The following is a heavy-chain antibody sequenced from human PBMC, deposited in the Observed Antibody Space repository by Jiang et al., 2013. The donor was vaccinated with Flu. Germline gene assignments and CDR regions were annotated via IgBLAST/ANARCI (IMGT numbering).Heavy chain of an antibody. Sequence: SFSTHYWTWIRQSPGKGLEWIGYVSHNGVTNYNPSLKSRLAISVDTSKSQFSLNLTSVTAADTAFYYCARDVYDFWTGNFDYWGRGIQVTVSS. D-gene: IGHD3-3*01. CDR3: ARDVYDFWTGNFDY. CDR2: VSHNGVT. J-gene: IGHJ4*02. V-gene: IGHV4-59*11. CDR1: SFSTHY.